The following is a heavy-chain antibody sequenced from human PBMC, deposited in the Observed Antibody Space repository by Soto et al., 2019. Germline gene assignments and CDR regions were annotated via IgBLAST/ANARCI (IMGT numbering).Heavy chain of an antibody. CDR2: VTSDGSNK. CDR1: GFTFSTYA. V-gene: IGHV3-30-3*01. CDR3: GRITLKTLVDTFDF. D-gene: IGHD3-22*01. J-gene: IGHJ3*01. Sequence: QVQLVESGGGVVQPGRSLRLSCAASGFTFSTYALHWVRQAPGKGLEWVATVTSDGSNKYHADSVEGRFTISRDDSKNTLYLQLNSLRAEDTAVYYCGRITLKTLVDTFDFWGQGTMVTVSS.